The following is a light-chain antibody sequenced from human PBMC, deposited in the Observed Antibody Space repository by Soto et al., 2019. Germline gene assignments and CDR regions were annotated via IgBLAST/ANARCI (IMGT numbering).Light chain of an antibody. CDR3: QQYHSSPIT. J-gene: IGKJ3*01. Sequence: DIVMTQSPDSLAVSLGERATINCKSSQSLLYRSNNKNHLACYQQKPGQPPKLLIYWASTRESGVPDRFSGRGSGTDFTLTISSLLAEDVAVYYCQQYHSSPITFGPGTKVDIK. CDR1: QSLLYRSNNKNH. CDR2: WAS. V-gene: IGKV4-1*01.